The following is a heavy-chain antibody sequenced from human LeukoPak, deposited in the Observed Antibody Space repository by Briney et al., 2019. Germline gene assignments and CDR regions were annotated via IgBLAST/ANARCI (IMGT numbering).Heavy chain of an antibody. D-gene: IGHD3-22*01. CDR1: GFTFSSYA. Sequence: GGSLRLSCAASGFTFSSYAMSWVRQAPGKGLEWVSAISGSGGSTYYADSVKGRFTISRDNSKNTLYLQMNSLRAEDTAVYYCAPMVTSPTYYYDSSGYEDYWGQGTLVTVPS. J-gene: IGHJ4*02. V-gene: IGHV3-23*01. CDR3: APMVTSPTYYYDSSGYEDY. CDR2: ISGSGGST.